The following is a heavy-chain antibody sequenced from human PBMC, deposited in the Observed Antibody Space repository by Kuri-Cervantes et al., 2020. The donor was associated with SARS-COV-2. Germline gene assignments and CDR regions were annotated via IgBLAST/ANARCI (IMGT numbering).Heavy chain of an antibody. CDR3: ARVQDIVVVPAAISRGAFDI. V-gene: IGHV1-8*02. Sequence: ASVKVSCKASGYTFSTYDINWVRQASGQGLEWMGWMNPDTGNSGYAQNFRGRVTMTRDTSTSTAYMELSSLRSEDSAIYYCARVQDIVVVPAAISRGAFDIWGQGTMVTVSS. J-gene: IGHJ3*02. D-gene: IGHD2-2*01. CDR1: GYTFSTYD. CDR2: MNPDTGNS.